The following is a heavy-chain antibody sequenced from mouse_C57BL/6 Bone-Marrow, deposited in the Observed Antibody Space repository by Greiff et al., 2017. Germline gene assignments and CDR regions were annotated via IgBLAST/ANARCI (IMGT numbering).Heavy chain of an antibody. J-gene: IGHJ2*01. CDR1: GYTFTRYG. Sequence: QVQLQQSGAELARPGASVKLSCKASGYTFTRYGISWVKQRTGQGLEWIGEIYPRSGNTYYNEKFKGKATLTADKSSSTAYMELRSLTSEDSAVYFCARRGITTVVALYYFDYWGQGTTLTVSS. CDR2: IYPRSGNT. D-gene: IGHD1-1*01. V-gene: IGHV1-81*01. CDR3: ARRGITTVVALYYFDY.